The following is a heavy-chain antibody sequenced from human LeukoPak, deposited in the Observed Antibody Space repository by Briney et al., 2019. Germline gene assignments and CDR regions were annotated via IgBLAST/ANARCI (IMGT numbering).Heavy chain of an antibody. CDR2: IYYSGST. Sequence: PSETLSLTCTVSGGSVSSGNYYWTWIRQPPGKGLEWIGYIYYSGSTNYSPSLKSRVTISVDTSKNQFSLKLSSVTAADTAVYYCAGRGYSYGLTFDYWGQGTLVTVSS. D-gene: IGHD5-18*01. J-gene: IGHJ4*02. V-gene: IGHV4-61*01. CDR3: AGRGYSYGLTFDY. CDR1: GGSVSSGNYY.